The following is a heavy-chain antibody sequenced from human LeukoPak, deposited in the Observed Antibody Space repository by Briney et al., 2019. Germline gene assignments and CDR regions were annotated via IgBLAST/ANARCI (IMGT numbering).Heavy chain of an antibody. V-gene: IGHV1-46*02. J-gene: IGHJ4*02. Sequence: ASVKVSCKASGYTFKNYYMHWVRQAPGQGLEWMGITNPSGGSTSYAQKFQGRVTMTRDTSTSTVYMELSSLRSEDTAVYYCARGVEWLPFDYWGQGTLVTVSS. CDR2: TNPSGGST. CDR1: GYTFKNYY. CDR3: ARGVEWLPFDY. D-gene: IGHD3-3*01.